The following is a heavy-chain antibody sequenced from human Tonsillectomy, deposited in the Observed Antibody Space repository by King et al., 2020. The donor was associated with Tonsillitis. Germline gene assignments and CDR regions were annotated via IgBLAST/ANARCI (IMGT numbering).Heavy chain of an antibody. CDR2: INPNSGGT. CDR1: GYTFTGYY. CDR3: ARAVVMVRGAHDDY. J-gene: IGHJ4*02. V-gene: IGHV1-2*02. D-gene: IGHD3-10*01. Sequence: VQLVESGTEVRKPGASVKVSCKASGYTFTGYYMHWVRQAPGQGLEWMGWINPNSGGTNYAQKFQGRVTMTRDTSISTAYMELSRLRSDDTAVYYCARAVVMVRGAHDDYWGQGSLVTVSS.